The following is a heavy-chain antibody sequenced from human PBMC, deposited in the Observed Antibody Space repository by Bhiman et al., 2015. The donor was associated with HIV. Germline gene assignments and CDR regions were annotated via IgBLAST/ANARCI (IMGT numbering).Heavy chain of an antibody. CDR2: ISYDASDK. Sequence: QVQLVESGGGVVQPGRSLRLSCAASGFTFSSYAMHWVRQAPGKGLEWVAVISYDASDKYYADSVKGRFTISRDNAKNSLYLQMNSLRGDDTAVYFCTRAPNHYYYMDVWGKGTTVTVSS. CDR3: TRAPNHYYYMDV. CDR1: GFTFSSYA. J-gene: IGHJ6*03. V-gene: IGHV3-30-3*01.